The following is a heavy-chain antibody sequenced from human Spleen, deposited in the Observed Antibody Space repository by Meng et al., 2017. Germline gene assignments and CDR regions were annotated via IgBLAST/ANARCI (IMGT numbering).Heavy chain of an antibody. CDR3: ARDLSVAGSFDY. V-gene: IGHV3-23*01. D-gene: IGHD6-19*01. CDR2: ISGSGGTT. CDR1: GFTFSNAW. Sequence: GESLKISCAASGFTFSNAWMSWVRQAPGKGLEWVSVISGSGGTTDYADSVKGRFTISRDNSKNTLYLQMNSLRAEDTAVYYCARDLSVAGSFDYWGQGTLVTVSS. J-gene: IGHJ4*02.